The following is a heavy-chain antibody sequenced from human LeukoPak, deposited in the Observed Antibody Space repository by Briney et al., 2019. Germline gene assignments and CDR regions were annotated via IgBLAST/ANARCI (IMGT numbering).Heavy chain of an antibody. CDR2: INPTGGST. CDR3: ARDYQPNDFDY. Sequence: ASVNVSCKASGYTFTSYYVHWVRQAPGQGLEWMGIINPTGGSTSYARKFQGRVTMTRDRSTRTIFMELSSLRSEDTAVYYCARDYQPNDFDYWGQGTLVTVSS. D-gene: IGHD2-2*01. CDR1: GYTFTSYY. J-gene: IGHJ4*02. V-gene: IGHV1-46*01.